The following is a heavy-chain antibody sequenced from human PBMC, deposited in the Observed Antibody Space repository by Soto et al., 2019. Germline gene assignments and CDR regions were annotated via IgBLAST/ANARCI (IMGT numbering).Heavy chain of an antibody. V-gene: IGHV4-59*01. D-gene: IGHD3-3*01. CDR3: ARVERMEWLEN. CDR1: VCSISSYY. Sequence: PSDTLSLTCTVSVCSISSYYWSWIRQPPGKGLEWIGYIYYSGSTNYNPSLKSRVTISVDTSKNQLYLKLSSVTAADTDVYYCARVERMEWLENWGQGPLVTVS. CDR2: IYYSGST. J-gene: IGHJ4*02.